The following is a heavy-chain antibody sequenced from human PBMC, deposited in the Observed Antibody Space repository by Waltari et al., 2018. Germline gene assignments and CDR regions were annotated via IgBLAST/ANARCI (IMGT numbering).Heavy chain of an antibody. CDR2: INSDGSNT. V-gene: IGHV3-74*01. J-gene: IGHJ5*02. Sequence: EVQLVESGGNLVQPGGSLRLSCAASGFTFTSHRMHWARQAPGKGLVCVSRINSDGSNTRYADSVKGRFTISRDNAKNTLYLEMNSLRAEDTAVYFCAGGPQSGASSAWYGWFDPWGQGTLVTVSS. D-gene: IGHD6-13*01. CDR1: GFTFTSHR. CDR3: AGGPQSGASSAWYGWFDP.